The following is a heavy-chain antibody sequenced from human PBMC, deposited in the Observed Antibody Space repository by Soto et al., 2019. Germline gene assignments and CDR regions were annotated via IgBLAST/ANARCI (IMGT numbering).Heavy chain of an antibody. D-gene: IGHD2-15*01. V-gene: IGHV1-69*01. J-gene: IGHJ4*02. CDR3: ARDVVVVAATPNYFDY. CDR2: IIPIFGTA. CDR1: GGTFSSYA. Sequence: QVQLVQSGAEVKKPGSSVTVSCKASGGTFSSYAISWVRQAPGQGLEWMGGIIPIFGTANYAQKFQGRVTITADESTSTAYMELSSLRSEDTAVYYCARDVVVVAATPNYFDYWGQGTLVTVSS.